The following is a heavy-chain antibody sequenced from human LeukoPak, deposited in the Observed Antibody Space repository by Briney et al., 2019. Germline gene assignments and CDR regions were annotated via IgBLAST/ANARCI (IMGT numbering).Heavy chain of an antibody. CDR2: MNPNSGNT. V-gene: IGHV1-8*01. Sequence: ASVKVSCKASGYTFTSYDINWVRQATGQGLEWMGWMNPNSGNTGYSQKFQDRVTITRDTSATTAYMELNSLISEDTAVYYCAKSSGYYYFDYWGQGTLVAVSS. CDR1: GYTFTSYD. J-gene: IGHJ4*02. CDR3: AKSSGYYYFDY. D-gene: IGHD3-3*01.